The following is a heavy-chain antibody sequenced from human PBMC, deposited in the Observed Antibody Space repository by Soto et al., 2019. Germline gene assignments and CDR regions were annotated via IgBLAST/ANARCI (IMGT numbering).Heavy chain of an antibody. J-gene: IGHJ1*01. D-gene: IGHD3-10*01. Sequence: PSETLSLTCTVSGVSISSYYWSCIRQAPGKGLEWIGYIYYSGSTNYNPSLKGRVTISVDTSKNQFSLKLSSVTAADTAVYYCARVDSGAYPAFNHWCQGTLVTVSS. CDR1: GVSISSYY. CDR2: IYYSGST. V-gene: IGHV4-59*01. CDR3: ARVDSGAYPAFNH.